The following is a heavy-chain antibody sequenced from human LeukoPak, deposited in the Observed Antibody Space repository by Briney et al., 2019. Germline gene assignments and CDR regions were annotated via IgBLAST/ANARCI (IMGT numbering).Heavy chain of an antibody. D-gene: IGHD3-10*01. V-gene: IGHV4-59*08. Sequence: SETLSLTCTVSGGSISSYYWSWIRQPPGKGLEWIGYIYYSGSTNYNPSLKSRATISVDTSKNQFSLKLSSVTAADTAVYYCARTYGSGSYLSPWGQGTLVTVSS. J-gene: IGHJ5*02. CDR3: ARTYGSGSYLSP. CDR2: IYYSGST. CDR1: GGSISSYY.